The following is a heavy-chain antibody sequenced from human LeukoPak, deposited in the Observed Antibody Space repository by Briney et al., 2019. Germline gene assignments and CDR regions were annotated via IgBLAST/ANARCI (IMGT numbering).Heavy chain of an antibody. J-gene: IGHJ3*02. CDR1: GGSISSSSYY. D-gene: IGHD3-9*01. Sequence: SETLSLTCTVSGGSISSSSYYWGWIRQPPGKGLEWIGSIYYSGSTYYNPSLKSRVTISVDTSKNQFSLKLSSVTAADTAVYYCARGGYDILTGYYFVPDIWGQGTMVTVSS. V-gene: IGHV4-39*07. CDR3: ARGGYDILTGYYFVPDI. CDR2: IYYSGST.